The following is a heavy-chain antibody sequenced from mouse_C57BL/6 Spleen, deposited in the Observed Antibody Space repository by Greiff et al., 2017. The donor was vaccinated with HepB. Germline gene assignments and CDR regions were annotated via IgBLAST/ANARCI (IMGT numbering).Heavy chain of an antibody. CDR3: ARSAPLAFDY. J-gene: IGHJ2*01. CDR1: GYAFSSYW. CDR2: IYPGDGDT. Sequence: QVQLKQSGAELVKPGASVKISCKASGYAFSSYWMNWVKQRPGKGLEGIGQIYPGDGDTNYNGKFKGKATLTADKSSSTAYMQLSSLTSEDSAVYFCARSAPLAFDYWGQGTTLTVSS. V-gene: IGHV1-80*01. D-gene: IGHD6-1*01.